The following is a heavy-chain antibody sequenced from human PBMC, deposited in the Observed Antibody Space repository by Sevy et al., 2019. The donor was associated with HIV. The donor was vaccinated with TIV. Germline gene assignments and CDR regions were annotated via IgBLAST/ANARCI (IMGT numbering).Heavy chain of an antibody. CDR2: ISVYGET. D-gene: IGHD3-22*01. CDR1: GYTFNNYG. J-gene: IGHJ4*02. Sequence: ASVKVSCKTSGYTFNNYGISWVREAPGQGLEWMGWISVYGETNYAQKVQDRLTVTTDTSTATAYMELRSLRSDDTAVYYCARGAHYDDADWGFDYWGQGALVTVSS. V-gene: IGHV1-18*01. CDR3: ARGAHYDDADWGFDY.